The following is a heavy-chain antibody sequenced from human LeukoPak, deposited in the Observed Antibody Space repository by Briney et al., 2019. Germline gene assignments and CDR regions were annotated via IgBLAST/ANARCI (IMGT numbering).Heavy chain of an antibody. CDR3: AKDGMDYGSGSFDLGY. CDR2: INLRGANT. V-gene: IGHV3-23*01. J-gene: IGHJ4*02. CDR1: GFTFSNYA. Sequence: GGSLRLSCSASGFTFSNYAMSWVRQAPGKGLEWVSSINLRGANTNYADSVKGRFTISRDNSKNTLYLQMNSLRAEDTAVYYCAKDGMDYGSGSFDLGYWGQGTLVTVSS. D-gene: IGHD3-10*01.